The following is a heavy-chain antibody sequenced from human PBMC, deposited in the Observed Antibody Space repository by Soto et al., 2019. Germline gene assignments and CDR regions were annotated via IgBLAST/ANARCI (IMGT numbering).Heavy chain of an antibody. V-gene: IGHV1-18*01. CDR2: ISPYNDYT. CDR3: ARGGYHDNYWWKLSLYCLFV. CDR1: GYTFIRYG. D-gene: IGHD3-16*01. Sequence: ASVKVSCKASGYTFIRYGTTWVRQAPGQGLEWMGWISPYNDYTIYAQKLQGRVTMTTDTSTRTVYLDLRSLKSDDTAVYYCARGGYHDNYWWKLSLYCLFVWG. J-gene: IGHJ6*02.